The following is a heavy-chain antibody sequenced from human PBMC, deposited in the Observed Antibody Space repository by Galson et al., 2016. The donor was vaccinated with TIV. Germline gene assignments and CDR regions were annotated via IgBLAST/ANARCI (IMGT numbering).Heavy chain of an antibody. D-gene: IGHD3-10*01. CDR3: ARLPSYYGSGNHWFDP. CDR2: IIAIFGTA. J-gene: IGHJ5*02. Sequence: SVKVSCKASGGIFRSDAISWVRQAPGQGLEWMGRIIAIFGTANYAQKFPGRVTITADESTNTVYLELSSLTSEDTAVYYCARLPSYYGSGNHWFDPWGQGTLVTVSS. V-gene: IGHV1-69*13. CDR1: GGIFRSDA.